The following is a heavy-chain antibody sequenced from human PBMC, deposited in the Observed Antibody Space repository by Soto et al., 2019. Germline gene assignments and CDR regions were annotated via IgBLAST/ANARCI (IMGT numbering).Heavy chain of an antibody. D-gene: IGHD1-26*01. CDR2: ISGSGDTT. CDR3: AKLIGSYSS. CDR1: GFTFSNHG. J-gene: IGHJ1*01. V-gene: IGHV3-23*01. Sequence: EVQLLESGGGLLQPEGSLRLSCAASGFTFSNHGLSWVRQAPGKGLEWVSTISGSGDTTSYADSVKGRSTVSRDNSKNTLYLQMNSLRADDTAIYYCAKLIGSYSSWGQGTLVTVSS.